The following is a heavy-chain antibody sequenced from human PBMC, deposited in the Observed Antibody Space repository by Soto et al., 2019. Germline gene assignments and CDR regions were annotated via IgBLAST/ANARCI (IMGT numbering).Heavy chain of an antibody. CDR3: AKVVNGYDARGYFDY. CDR2: ISGSGGST. Sequence: GGSLRLSCAASGFTFSSYAMSWVRQAPGKGLEWVSAISGSGGSTYYADSVKGRFTISRDNSKNTLYLQMNSLRAEDTAVYYCAKVVNGYDARGYFDYWGQGTLVTVSS. D-gene: IGHD5-12*01. V-gene: IGHV3-23*01. CDR1: GFTFSSYA. J-gene: IGHJ4*02.